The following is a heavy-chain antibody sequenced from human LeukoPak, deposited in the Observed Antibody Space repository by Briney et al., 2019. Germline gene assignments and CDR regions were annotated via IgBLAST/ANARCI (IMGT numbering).Heavy chain of an antibody. CDR1: GFTFSNAW. D-gene: IGHD6-19*01. CDR2: IKSKADGGTT. Sequence: AGGSLRLSCVASGFTFSNAWMSWVRQAPGKGLDWVGRIKSKADGGTTDYAAPVKGRFTISRDDSKNTLHLQMNSLKTEDTAVFYCTTQYSSGWYVAFDIWGQGTMVTVSS. V-gene: IGHV3-15*01. J-gene: IGHJ3*02. CDR3: TTQYSSGWYVAFDI.